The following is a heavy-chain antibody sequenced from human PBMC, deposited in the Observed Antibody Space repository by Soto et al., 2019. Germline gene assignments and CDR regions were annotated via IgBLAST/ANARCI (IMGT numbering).Heavy chain of an antibody. CDR2: ISFDGTKK. CDR3: AREDDYGYRHIHYGLHV. Sequence: PGGSLRLSCAASGFTFNIYALHWVRQAPGKGLEWVAVISFDGTKKYYSDSVKGRFTISRDNLKNTLYLQMNNLRVEDAALYFCAREDDYGYRHIHYGLHVWGQATTVTVSS. CDR1: GFTFNIYA. V-gene: IGHV3-30-3*01. D-gene: IGHD4-17*01. J-gene: IGHJ6*02.